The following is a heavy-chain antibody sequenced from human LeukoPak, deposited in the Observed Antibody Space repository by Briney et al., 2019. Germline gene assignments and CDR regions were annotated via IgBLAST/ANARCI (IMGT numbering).Heavy chain of an antibody. CDR2: ISGSGGST. CDR1: GFTFSSYA. Sequence: AGGSLRLSCAASGFTFSSYAMSWVRQAPGKGLEWVSAISGSGGSTYYADSVKGRFTISRDNSKNTLYLQMNSLRAEDTAVYYCAKVLEYTTLDSSGYYSGFDYWGQGTLVTVSS. J-gene: IGHJ4*02. V-gene: IGHV3-23*01. D-gene: IGHD3-22*01. CDR3: AKVLEYTTLDSSGYYSGFDY.